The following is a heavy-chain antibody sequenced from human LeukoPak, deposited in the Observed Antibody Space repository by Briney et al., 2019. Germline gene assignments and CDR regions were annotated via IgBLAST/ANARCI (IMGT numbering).Heavy chain of an antibody. CDR1: GGTFSSYA. CDR3: ARAESGSYYHFDY. CDR2: IIPIFGIA. D-gene: IGHD1-26*01. J-gene: IGHJ4*02. Sequence: SVKVSCKASGGTFSSYAISWVRQAPGQGLEWMGRIIPIFGIANYAQKFQGRVTITADKSTSTAYMELSNLRSEDTAVYYCARAESGSYYHFDYWGQGTLVTVSS. V-gene: IGHV1-69*04.